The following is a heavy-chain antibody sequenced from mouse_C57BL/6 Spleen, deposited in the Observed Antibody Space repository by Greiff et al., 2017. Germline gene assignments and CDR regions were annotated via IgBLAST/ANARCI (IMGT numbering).Heavy chain of an antibody. J-gene: IGHJ4*01. Sequence: VQLQQSGAELVRPGASVKLSCKASGYTFTSYGISWVKQRTGQGLEWIGEIYPRSGNTYYNEKFKGKATLTADKSSSTAYMELRSLTSEDSAVYFCARDDYDSAMDYWGQGTSVTVSS. CDR1: GYTFTSYG. CDR2: IYPRSGNT. V-gene: IGHV1-81*01. D-gene: IGHD2-4*01. CDR3: ARDDYDSAMDY.